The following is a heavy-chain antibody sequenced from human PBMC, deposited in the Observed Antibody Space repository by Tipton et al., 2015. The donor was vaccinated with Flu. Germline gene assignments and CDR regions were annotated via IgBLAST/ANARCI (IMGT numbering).Heavy chain of an antibody. CDR3: ARGGEGFCGDGICYGPARLFEY. D-gene: IGHD2-8*01. J-gene: IGHJ4*02. Sequence: LRLSCTVSGASINSGDFYWSWIRQPPGKGLEWIGYIHYSGTTSYNPSLRSRITMSVDTSKNQFSLKLSSVTAADTAVYYCARGGEGFCGDGICYGPARLFEYWGQGTLVTVSS. V-gene: IGHV4-30-4*01. CDR1: GASINSGDFY. CDR2: IHYSGTT.